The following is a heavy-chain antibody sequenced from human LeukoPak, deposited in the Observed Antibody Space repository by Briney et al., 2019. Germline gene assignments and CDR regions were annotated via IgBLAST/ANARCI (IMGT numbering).Heavy chain of an antibody. V-gene: IGHV3-13*01. CDR3: AREWRGIASHFHGMDV. Sequence: GGSLRLSCVASDFSFSNYDMYWVRQAAGRGLEWVSALGTNGDTYYLGSVRGRFTISRENGKNSLYPQMNSLRVDDTAVYYCAREWRGIASHFHGMDVWGQGTTVTVSS. CDR1: DFSFSNYD. J-gene: IGHJ6*02. CDR2: LGTNGDT. D-gene: IGHD6-6*01.